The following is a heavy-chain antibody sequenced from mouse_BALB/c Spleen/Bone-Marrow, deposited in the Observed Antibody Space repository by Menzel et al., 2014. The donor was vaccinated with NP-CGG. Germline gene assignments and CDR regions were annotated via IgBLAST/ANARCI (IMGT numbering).Heavy chain of an antibody. J-gene: IGHJ4*01. CDR1: GFTFSSFG. D-gene: IGHD2-1*01. V-gene: IGHV5-17*02. CDR2: ISSGSSTI. Sequence: EVQLVESGGGLVQPGGSRKLSCAASGFTFSSFGMHWVCQAPEKGLEWVAYISSGSSTIYYADTVKGRFTISRDNPKNTLFLQMTSLRSEDTAMYYCARSDGNYDYAMDYWGQGTSVTVSS. CDR3: ARSDGNYDYAMDY.